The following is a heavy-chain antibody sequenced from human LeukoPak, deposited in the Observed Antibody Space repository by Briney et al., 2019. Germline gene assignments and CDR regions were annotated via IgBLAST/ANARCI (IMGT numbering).Heavy chain of an antibody. V-gene: IGHV4-59*01. CDR3: ARDRGYSYGQKYYYYYYMDV. CDR1: GGSISSYY. J-gene: IGHJ6*03. Sequence: PSETLSLTCTVSGGSISSYYWSWIRQPPGKGLEWIGYIYYSGSTNYNPSLKSRVTISVDTSKNQFSLKLSSVTAADTAVYYCARDRGYSYGQKYYYYYYMDVWGKGTTVTVSS. CDR2: IYYSGST. D-gene: IGHD5-18*01.